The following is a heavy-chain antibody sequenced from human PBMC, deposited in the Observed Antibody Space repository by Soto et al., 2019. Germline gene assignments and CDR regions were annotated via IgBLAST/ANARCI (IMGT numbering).Heavy chain of an antibody. CDR1: GYTFTDYY. J-gene: IGHJ4*03. Sequence: ASVKVSCKASGYTFTDYYMHWVRQAPGQGFEWVGGINPESGNPKYVPKFQGRVTVTRDTSTSTAYMELNRLTSDDTAVYYCASEDCRNTNCLKGFDYWGQGTTVTVSS. CDR2: INPESGNP. CDR3: ASEDCRNTNCLKGFDY. V-gene: IGHV1-2*02. D-gene: IGHD2-15*01.